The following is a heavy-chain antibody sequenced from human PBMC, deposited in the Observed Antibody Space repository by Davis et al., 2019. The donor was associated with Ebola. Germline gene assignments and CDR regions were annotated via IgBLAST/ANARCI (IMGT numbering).Heavy chain of an antibody. CDR2: ISSSSSYI. CDR1: GFTFSSYS. J-gene: IGHJ4*02. Sequence: PGGSLRLSCAASGFTFSSYSMNWVRQAPGKGLEWVSSISSSSSYIYYADSVKGRFTISRDNAKNSLYLQMNSLRAEDTAVYYCARATFGYNSGWYADYWGQGALVTVSS. D-gene: IGHD6-19*01. V-gene: IGHV3-21*01. CDR3: ARATFGYNSGWYADY.